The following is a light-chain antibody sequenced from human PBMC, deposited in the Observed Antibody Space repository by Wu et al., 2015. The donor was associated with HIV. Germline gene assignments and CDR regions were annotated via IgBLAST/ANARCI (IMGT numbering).Light chain of an antibody. CDR2: ATS. CDR1: QDISRW. CDR3: QQANSFPLT. V-gene: IGKV1-12*01. J-gene: IGKJ4*01. Sequence: DIQMTQSPSSVSASVGDRVTITCRASQDISRWLAWHQQKPGQAPNLLIYATSNLQRGVPSRFSGSGSGTDFTLTISSLQPEDSATYYCQQANSFPLTFGGGTKVEIK.